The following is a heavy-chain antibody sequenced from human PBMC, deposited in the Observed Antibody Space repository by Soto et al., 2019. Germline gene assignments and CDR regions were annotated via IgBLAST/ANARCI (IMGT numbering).Heavy chain of an antibody. CDR2: INSSGYNT. D-gene: IGHD3-16*01. V-gene: IGHV3-74*01. CDR1: GFPFINYW. CDR3: AALIKLWTPDFDY. Sequence: GRSMRLSRVASGFPFINYWMHWVRPAPGKGLEWVAYINSSGYNTNYADYVKERFTVSRDNSKDILYLQMDNLRVEDTSVYYCAALIKLWTPDFDYWGQGSQVSVSS. J-gene: IGHJ4*02.